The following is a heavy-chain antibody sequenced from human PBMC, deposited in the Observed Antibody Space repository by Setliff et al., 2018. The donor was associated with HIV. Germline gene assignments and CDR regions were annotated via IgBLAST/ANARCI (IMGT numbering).Heavy chain of an antibody. Sequence: RASVKVSCKASGGTFSRYTIAWVRQAPGQGLDWVGGLIPFFGTANYAQKFQGRVTIATDEYASTAYMELSSLTSEDTAVYYCASGFDSSGLSYFEYWGQGTLVTVSS. CDR1: GGTFSRYT. V-gene: IGHV1-69*05. CDR2: LIPFFGTA. D-gene: IGHD3-22*01. J-gene: IGHJ4*02. CDR3: ASGFDSSGLSYFEY.